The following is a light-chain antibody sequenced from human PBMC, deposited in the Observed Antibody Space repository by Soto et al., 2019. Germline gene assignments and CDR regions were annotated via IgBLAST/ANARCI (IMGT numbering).Light chain of an antibody. CDR1: QSVSSL. CDR3: QHYNSYSEA. Sequence: EVVMTQSPATLSLSPGERATLSCRASQSVSSLLAWYQQKPGQAPRLLIYRASTRATGISGRFSGSGSGTEFTLTISSLQPDDFATYYCQHYNSYSEAFGQGTKVDIK. J-gene: IGKJ1*01. V-gene: IGKV3-15*01. CDR2: RAS.